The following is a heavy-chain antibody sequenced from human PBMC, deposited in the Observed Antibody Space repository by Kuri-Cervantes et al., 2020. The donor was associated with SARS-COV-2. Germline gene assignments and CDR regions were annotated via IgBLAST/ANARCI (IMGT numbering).Heavy chain of an antibody. CDR2: IYYSGST. D-gene: IGHD6-19*01. V-gene: IGHV4-59*11. J-gene: IGHJ4*02. CDR1: GGSITRHY. CDR3: ARGGAVAATCFDY. Sequence: SESLSPTCTVSGGSITRHYWNWIRQPPGRGLEWIGYIYYSGSTKYNPSPNSRVTMSVDTSKNQFSLKLSSVTAADKAVYFCARGGAVAATCFDYWGQGTLVTVSS.